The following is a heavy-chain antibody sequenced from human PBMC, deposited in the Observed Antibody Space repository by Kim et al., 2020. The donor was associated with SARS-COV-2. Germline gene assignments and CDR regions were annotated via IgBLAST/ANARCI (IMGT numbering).Heavy chain of an antibody. V-gene: IGHV5-10-1*01. CDR2: IDPSDSYT. CDR3: ARLQYRGFGELTLGYYYYGMDV. J-gene: IGHJ6*02. D-gene: IGHD3-10*01. Sequence: GESLKISCKGSGYSFTSYWISWVRQMPGKGLEWMGRIDPSDSYTNYSPSFQGHVTISADKSISTAYLQWSSLKASDTAMYYCARLQYRGFGELTLGYYYYGMDVWGQGTTVTVSS. CDR1: GYSFTSYW.